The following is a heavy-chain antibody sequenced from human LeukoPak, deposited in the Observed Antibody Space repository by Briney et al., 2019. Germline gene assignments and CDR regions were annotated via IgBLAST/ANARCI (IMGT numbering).Heavy chain of an antibody. J-gene: IGHJ4*02. V-gene: IGHV4-59*11. CDR3: ARDHGSGWLQYFDY. D-gene: IGHD6-19*01. Sequence: SETQSLTCTVSRGSISSHYWSWLRQPPGKGLEWIGYIYYSGSTNYNPSLKSRVTISLDTSKDQFSLKLSSVTAADTAVYYCARDHGSGWLQYFDYWGQGTLVTVSS. CDR2: IYYSGST. CDR1: RGSISSHY.